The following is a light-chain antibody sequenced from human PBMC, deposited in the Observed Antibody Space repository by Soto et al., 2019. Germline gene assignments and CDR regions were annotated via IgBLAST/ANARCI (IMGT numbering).Light chain of an antibody. CDR2: EVT. V-gene: IGLV2-14*01. J-gene: IGLJ1*01. Sequence: QSALTQPSSVSGSPGQSITISCTGTLRDVGGYNYVSWYQQYPGKSPKLLIYEVTHRPSGVSNRFSGSKSGNTASLTISGLQAEDEADYYCSSYTISNTITSVFGTGTKVNVL. CDR1: LRDVGGYNY. CDR3: SSYTISNTITSV.